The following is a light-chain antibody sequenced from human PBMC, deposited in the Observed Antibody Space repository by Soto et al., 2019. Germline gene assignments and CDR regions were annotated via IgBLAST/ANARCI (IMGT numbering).Light chain of an antibody. CDR1: QTISSW. V-gene: IGKV1-5*01. CDR2: AAS. Sequence: DIQMTQSPSTLSGSVGDRVTITCRASQTISSWLAWYQQKPGKVPKLLIYAASTLQSGVPSRFSGSGSGTDFTLTISSLQPDDFATYYCQQYNSYSFGQGTKVDIK. J-gene: IGKJ1*01. CDR3: QQYNSYS.